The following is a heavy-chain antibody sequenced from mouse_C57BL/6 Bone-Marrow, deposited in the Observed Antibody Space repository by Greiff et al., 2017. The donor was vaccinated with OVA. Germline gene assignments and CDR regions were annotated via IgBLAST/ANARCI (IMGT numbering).Heavy chain of an antibody. Sequence: VMLVESGPGLVAPSQSLSITCTVSGFSLTSYGVHWVRQPPGKGLEWLVVIWSDGSTTYNSALKSRLSISKDNSKSQVFLKMNSLQTDDTAMYYCARHGTGDYYAMDYWGQGTSVTVSS. CDR3: ARHGTGDYYAMDY. CDR1: GFSLTSYG. CDR2: IWSDGST. J-gene: IGHJ4*01. D-gene: IGHD4-1*01. V-gene: IGHV2-6-1*01.